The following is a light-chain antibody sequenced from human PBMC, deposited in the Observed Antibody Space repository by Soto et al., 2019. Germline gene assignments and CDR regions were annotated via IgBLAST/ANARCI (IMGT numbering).Light chain of an antibody. CDR1: QSISCW. J-gene: IGKJ1*01. CDR3: QQYHSYST. CDR2: GAS. V-gene: IGKV1-5*01. Sequence: DIQMTQSPSPLSASVGDRVTITCRASQSISCWLAWYQQKPGKAPKLLISGASTLESGVPSRFSGSGSVTEFTLTISSLQPDDFATYYCQQYHSYSTFGQGTKVDVK.